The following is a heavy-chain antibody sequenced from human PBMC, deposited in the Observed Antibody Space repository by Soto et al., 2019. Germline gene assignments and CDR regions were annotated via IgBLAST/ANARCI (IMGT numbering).Heavy chain of an antibody. CDR3: VGQKYCIGIPCYRCFDP. J-gene: IGHJ5*02. V-gene: IGHV4-39*01. Sequence: QLQMQESGPGLVKPSETLSLTCTVSGDSINRSSYYGGWILRPPGKGLEWMGSFYYSGNTYYNPSLKSRVTISVDTSENQVYLKLSSVTAADTAVYYCVGQKYCIGIPCYRCFDPWGQGSLVTVSS. D-gene: IGHD2-2*01. CDR1: GDSINRSSYY. CDR2: FYYSGNT.